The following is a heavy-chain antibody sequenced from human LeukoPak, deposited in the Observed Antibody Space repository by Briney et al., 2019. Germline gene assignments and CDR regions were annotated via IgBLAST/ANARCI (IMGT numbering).Heavy chain of an antibody. Sequence: ASVKVSCKASGYTFTGYYMHWVRQAPGQGLEWMGWINPNSGGTNYAQKFQGRVTITRDTSASTVYMELSSLRSEDMAVYYCARVTGGRYCSTTSCYMRGWFDPWGQGTLVTVSS. CDR3: ARVTGGRYCSTTSCYMRGWFDP. D-gene: IGHD2-2*02. CDR2: INPNSGGT. V-gene: IGHV1-2*02. J-gene: IGHJ5*02. CDR1: GYTFTGYY.